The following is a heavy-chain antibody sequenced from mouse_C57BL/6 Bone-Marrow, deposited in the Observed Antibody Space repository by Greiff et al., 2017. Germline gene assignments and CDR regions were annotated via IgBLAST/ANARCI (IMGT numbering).Heavy chain of an antibody. CDR1: GYSITSGYY. D-gene: IGHD1-1*01. J-gene: IGHJ2*01. CDR2: ISYDGSN. CDR3: ARDRYGSSYFDY. Sequence: EVQLQESGPGLVKPSQSLSLTFSVTGYSITSGYYWNWIRQFPGNKLEWMGYISYDGSNNYNPSLKNRISITRDTSKHQFFLKLNSVTTEDTATYYCARDRYGSSYFDYWGQGTTLTVSS. V-gene: IGHV3-6*01.